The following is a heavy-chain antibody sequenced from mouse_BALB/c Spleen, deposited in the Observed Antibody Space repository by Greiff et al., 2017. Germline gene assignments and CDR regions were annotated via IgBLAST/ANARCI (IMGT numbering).Heavy chain of an antibody. D-gene: IGHD2-1*01. J-gene: IGHJ3*01. CDR3: ARGDYGKPFAY. CDR2: IYPGDGDT. Sequence: LVESGAELVRPGSSVKISCKASGYAFSSYWMNWVKQRPGQGLEWIGQIYPGDGDTNYNGKFKGKATLTADKSSSTAYMQLSSLTSEDSAVYFCARGDYGKPFAYWGQGTLVTVSA. V-gene: IGHV1-80*01. CDR1: GYAFSSYW.